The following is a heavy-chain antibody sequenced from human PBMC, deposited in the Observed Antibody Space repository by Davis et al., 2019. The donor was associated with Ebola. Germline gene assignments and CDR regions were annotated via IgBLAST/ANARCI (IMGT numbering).Heavy chain of an antibody. CDR1: GYTFVSHY. CDR3: ATAAGERLDHFDS. V-gene: IGHV1-46*01. D-gene: IGHD1-26*01. Sequence: AASVKVSCKASGYTFVSHYMHWVRQAPGQGLEWMGRINPSGDDTIYAQKFQGRVTMTEDTSTDTAYMELTSLRSEDTAVYYCATAAGERLDHFDSWGQGSLVTVSS. CDR2: INPSGDDT. J-gene: IGHJ4*02.